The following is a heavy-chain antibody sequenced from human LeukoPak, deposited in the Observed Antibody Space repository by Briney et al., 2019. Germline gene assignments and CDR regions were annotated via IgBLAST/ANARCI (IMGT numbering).Heavy chain of an antibody. D-gene: IGHD3-3*01. Sequence: SQTLSLTCTVSGGSISSGDYYWSWIRQPPGKGLEWIGYIYYSGSTYYNPSLKSRVTISVDTSKNQFYLKLSSVTAADTAVYYCARDYYDFWSGAFRDHDSPNNWFDPWGQGTLVTVSS. V-gene: IGHV4-30-4*08. CDR3: ARDYYDFWSGAFRDHDSPNNWFDP. CDR1: GGSISSGDYY. CDR2: IYYSGST. J-gene: IGHJ5*02.